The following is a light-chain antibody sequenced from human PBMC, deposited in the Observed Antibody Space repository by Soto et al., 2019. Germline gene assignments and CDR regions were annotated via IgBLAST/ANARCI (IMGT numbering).Light chain of an antibody. V-gene: IGKV1-33*01. CDR3: QHYHNLPFT. CDR2: DAA. CDR1: QDISNY. Sequence: DIQMTQSPSSLSASVGDRVTITCQASQDISNYLSWYQQKPGKAPKLLIYDAANLQTGVPSRFSGGGSVTHFALTISILQPDDIATYYCQHYHNLPFTFGPGTKVDVK. J-gene: IGKJ3*01.